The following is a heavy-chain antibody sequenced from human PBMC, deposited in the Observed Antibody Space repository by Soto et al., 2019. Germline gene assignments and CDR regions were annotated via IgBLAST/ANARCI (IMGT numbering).Heavy chain of an antibody. CDR1: GGSISSNNW. CDR2: IYHTGSI. D-gene: IGHD6-25*01. J-gene: IGHJ5*02. Sequence: SETLSLTCAVPGGSISSNNWWNWVRQPPGKGLEWIGEIYHTGSIQYNPSLKSRVTISVDKSKNQFSLKLTSVTAADTAVYYCARGAAGWFDPWGQGTLVTVSS. CDR3: ARGAAGWFDP. V-gene: IGHV4-4*02.